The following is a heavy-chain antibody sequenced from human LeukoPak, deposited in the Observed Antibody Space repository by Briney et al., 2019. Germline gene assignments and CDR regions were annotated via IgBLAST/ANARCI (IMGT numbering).Heavy chain of an antibody. V-gene: IGHV3-7*01. CDR2: INQDGTEK. J-gene: IGHJ4*02. D-gene: IGHD5-24*01. CDR1: GFTFSSYW. CDR3: ARDRRDGYNLLDY. Sequence: GGSLRLSCAASGFTFSSYWMSWVRQAPGKGLEWVANINQDGTEKYYVDSVKGRFTISRDNAKNSLYLQMNSLRVEDTAVYYCARDRRDGYNLLDYWGQGTLVTVSS.